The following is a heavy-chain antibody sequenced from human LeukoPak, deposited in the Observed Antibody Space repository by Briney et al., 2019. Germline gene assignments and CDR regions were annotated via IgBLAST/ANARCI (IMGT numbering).Heavy chain of an antibody. D-gene: IGHD6-25*01. CDR1: GYSISSGYY. Sequence: SETLSLTCTVFGYSISSGYYWGWIRQPPGKGLEWIGSIYHSGSTYYNPSLKSRVTISVDTSKNQFSLKLSSVTAADTAVYYCARHVEAAGYYMDVWGKGTTVTISS. CDR3: ARHVEAAGYYMDV. V-gene: IGHV4-38-2*02. CDR2: IYHSGST. J-gene: IGHJ6*03.